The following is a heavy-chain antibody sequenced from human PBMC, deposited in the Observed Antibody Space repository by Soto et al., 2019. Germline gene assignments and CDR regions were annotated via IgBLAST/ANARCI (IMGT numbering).Heavy chain of an antibody. CDR2: ISYDGSNK. CDR1: GXTXSXYA. V-gene: IGHV3-30-3*01. J-gene: IGHJ5*02. CDR3: XXXXXXXXXXXXXFDP. Sequence: QVQLVESGGGVVQPGRSLRLSCAAXGXTXSXYAMHWVRXAPGXGLEWVAVISYDGSNKYYADSVKGRFTISRDNSKNTLYLQMNSLRAEDTAVXXXXXXXXXXXXXXXXFDPWGQGTLVTVSS.